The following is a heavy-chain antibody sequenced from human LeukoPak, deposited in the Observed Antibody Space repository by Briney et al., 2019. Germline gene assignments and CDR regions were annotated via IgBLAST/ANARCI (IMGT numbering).Heavy chain of an antibody. CDR2: IWYDGSNK. J-gene: IGHJ4*02. Sequence: PGGSLRLSCAASGFTFSSYGMHWVRQAPGKGLEGVAVIWYDGSNKYYADSVKGRFTISRDNSKNTLYLQMNSLRAEDTAVYYCAKDRIAAAGIFDYWGQGTLVTVSS. CDR1: GFTFSSYG. CDR3: AKDRIAAAGIFDY. V-gene: IGHV3-33*06. D-gene: IGHD6-13*01.